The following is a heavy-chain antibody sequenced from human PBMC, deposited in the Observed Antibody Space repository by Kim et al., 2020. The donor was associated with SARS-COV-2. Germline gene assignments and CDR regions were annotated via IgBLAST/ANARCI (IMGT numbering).Heavy chain of an antibody. CDR1: GYSISNGYY. CDR2: IYHSGST. J-gene: IGHJ3*02. D-gene: IGHD2-2*01. Sequence: SETLSLTCTVSGYSISNGYYWGWIRQPPGEGLEWIGTIYHSGSTYYNPSLKNRVTISLDTSKNQFSLRLSSVTAADTAVYYCARIRGSSPVDGFDIWGQGTMVTVSS. V-gene: IGHV4-38-2*02. CDR3: ARIRGSSPVDGFDI.